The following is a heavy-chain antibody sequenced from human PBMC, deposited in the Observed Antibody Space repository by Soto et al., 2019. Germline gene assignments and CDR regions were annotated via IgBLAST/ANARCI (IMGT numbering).Heavy chain of an antibody. Sequence: QVQLLQSGAEVKKPGASVKVSCKASGYAFIAYHMHWVRQAPGQGLEWMGWINPNSVGTNFAQKFQDWITMTRDTSINTVYMELRRLKSDDPAVYYCARGQGSGWYEDLDYWGQGTLVTVSS. V-gene: IGHV1-2*04. CDR2: INPNSVGT. CDR3: ARGQGSGWYEDLDY. J-gene: IGHJ4*02. CDR1: GYAFIAYH. D-gene: IGHD6-19*01.